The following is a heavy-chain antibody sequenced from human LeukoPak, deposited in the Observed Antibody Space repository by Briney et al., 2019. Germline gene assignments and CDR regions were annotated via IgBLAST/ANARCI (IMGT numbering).Heavy chain of an antibody. CDR2: ISYDGSNK. CDR3: ARDKYYYYYGMDV. V-gene: IGHV3-30-3*01. Sequence: GRSLRLSCAASGFTFSSYAMHWVRQAPGKGLEWVAVISYDGSNKYYADSVKGRFTISRDNSKNTLYLQMNSLRAEDTAVHYCARDKYYYYYGMDVWGQGTTVTVSS. CDR1: GFTFSSYA. J-gene: IGHJ6*02.